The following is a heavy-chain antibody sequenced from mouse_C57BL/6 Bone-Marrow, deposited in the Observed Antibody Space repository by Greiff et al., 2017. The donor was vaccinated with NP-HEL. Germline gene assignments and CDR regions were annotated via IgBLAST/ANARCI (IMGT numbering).Heavy chain of an antibody. CDR3: ARGEDYYGSYWYFDV. D-gene: IGHD1-1*01. J-gene: IGHJ1*03. Sequence: QVQLQQPGAELVKPGASVKLSCKASGYTFTIYWMHWVKQRPGQGLEWIGMIHPNSGSTNYNEKFKSKATLTVDKSSSTAYMQLSSLTSEDSAVYYCARGEDYYGSYWYFDVWGTGTTVTVSS. V-gene: IGHV1-64*01. CDR2: IHPNSGST. CDR1: GYTFTIYW.